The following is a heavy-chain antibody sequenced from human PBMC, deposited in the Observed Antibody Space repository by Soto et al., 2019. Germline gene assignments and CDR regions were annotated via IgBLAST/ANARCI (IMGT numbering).Heavy chain of an antibody. D-gene: IGHD5-18*01. CDR3: ARGPWIHLWLPRPFDY. Sequence: PSETLSLTCAVYGGSFSGYYWSWIRQPPGKGLEWIGEINHSGSTNYNPSLKSRVTISVDTSKNQFSLKLSSVNAADTAVYYCARGPWIHLWLPRPFDYWGQGTLVTVSS. J-gene: IGHJ4*02. CDR2: INHSGST. V-gene: IGHV4-34*01. CDR1: GGSFSGYY.